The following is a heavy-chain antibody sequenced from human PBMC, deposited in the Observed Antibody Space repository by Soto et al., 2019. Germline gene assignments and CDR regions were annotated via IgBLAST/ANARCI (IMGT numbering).Heavy chain of an antibody. J-gene: IGHJ5*02. V-gene: IGHV4-4*07. CDR3: ARQRTYSSAWFDH. CDR1: GGSIGNYC. CDR2: IYTSGTT. D-gene: IGHD6-19*01. Sequence: NPSETLSLTCTVSGGSIGNYCWTWIRQPAGKGLEWIGRIYTSGTTNYNPSLKSRVTMLIDPSRNQFSLRLSSVTAADTALYYCARQRTYSSAWFDHWGQGTLVTVSS.